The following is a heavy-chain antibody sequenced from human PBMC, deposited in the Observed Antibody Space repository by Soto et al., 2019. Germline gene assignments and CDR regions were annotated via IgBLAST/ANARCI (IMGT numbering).Heavy chain of an antibody. V-gene: IGHV1-69*13. CDR1: GGTFSSYA. CDR3: ARTKGDYALFDY. J-gene: IGHJ4*02. CDR2: IIPIFGTA. D-gene: IGHD4-17*01. Sequence: ASVKVSCKASGGTFSSYAISWVRQAPGQGLEWMGGIIPIFGTANYAQKFQGRVTITADESTSTAYMELSSLRSEDTAVYYCARTKGDYALFDYWGQGTLVTVSS.